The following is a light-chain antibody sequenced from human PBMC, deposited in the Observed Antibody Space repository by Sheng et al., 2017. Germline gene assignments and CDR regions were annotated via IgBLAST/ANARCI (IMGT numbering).Light chain of an antibody. CDR1: SSNIGAGYD. CDR2: NNN. CDR3: SSYTRTITWV. Sequence: QSVLAQPPSVSGAPGQRVTISCTGSSSNIGAGYDVNWYQQLPGTAPKLLIYNNNNRPSGVPGRFSGSKHGNTASLTISGLQAEDEADYYCSSYTRTITWVFGGGTKLTVL. V-gene: IGLV1-40*01. J-gene: IGLJ3*02.